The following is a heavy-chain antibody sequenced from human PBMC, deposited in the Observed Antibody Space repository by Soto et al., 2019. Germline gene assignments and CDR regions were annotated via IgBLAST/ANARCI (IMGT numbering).Heavy chain of an antibody. D-gene: IGHD3-9*01. CDR1: GFTFSSYA. CDR2: ISYDGSNK. V-gene: IGHV3-30-3*01. Sequence: GGSLRLSCAASGFTFSSYAMHWVRQAPGKGLEWVAVISYDGSNKYYADSVKGRFTISRDNSKNTLYLQMNSLRAEDTAVYYCARGDILTGSTSLNFDYWGQGTLVTVSS. CDR3: ARGDILTGSTSLNFDY. J-gene: IGHJ4*02.